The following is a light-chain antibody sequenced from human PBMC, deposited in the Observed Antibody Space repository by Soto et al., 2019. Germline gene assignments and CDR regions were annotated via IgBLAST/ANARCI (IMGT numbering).Light chain of an antibody. V-gene: IGLV1-44*01. J-gene: IGLJ2*01. CDR3: AAWDDSLNGVV. CDR2: TND. CDR1: SSNIGTNA. Sequence: HSVVTQPPSASGTPGQRVTISCSGSSSNIGTNAVNWYQQLLGTAPKLLIYTNDQRPSGVPDRFSGSKSGTSASLAISGLQSEDGADYYCAAWDDSLNGVVFGGGTKLTVL.